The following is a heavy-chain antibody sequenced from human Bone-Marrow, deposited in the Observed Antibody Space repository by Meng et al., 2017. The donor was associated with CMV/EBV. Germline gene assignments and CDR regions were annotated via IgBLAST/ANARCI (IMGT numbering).Heavy chain of an antibody. D-gene: IGHD3-16*01. CDR3: AKGSLLRVDY. CDR1: GFSFSAYA. Sequence: LSCLAPGFSFSAYAMPWVRQAPGKGLEWVSNINNSGDKTYYADSVKGRFTISRDNSKSTLYLQMNSLRVDDTAVYYCAKGSLLRVDYWGQGTLVTVSS. J-gene: IGHJ4*02. CDR2: INNSGDKT. V-gene: IGHV3-23*01.